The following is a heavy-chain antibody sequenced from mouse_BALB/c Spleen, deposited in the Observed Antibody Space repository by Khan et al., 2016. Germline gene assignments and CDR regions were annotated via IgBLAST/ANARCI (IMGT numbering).Heavy chain of an antibody. J-gene: IGHJ3*01. CDR3: ARDRYDSWFAY. D-gene: IGHD2-12*01. CDR2: ISYDGYN. Sequence: EVQLQESGPGLVKPSQSLSLTCSVTGYSITSGYFRNWIRQFPGNKLEWMGYISYDGYNDYNPSLRNRISITRDTSKNTVYLKFNSVTTEDTATCFCARDRYDSWFAYWGQGTLVTVSA. CDR1: GYSITSGYF. V-gene: IGHV3-6*02.